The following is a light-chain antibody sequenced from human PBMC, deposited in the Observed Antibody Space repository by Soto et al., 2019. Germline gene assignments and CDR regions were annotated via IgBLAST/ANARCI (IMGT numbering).Light chain of an antibody. CDR2: AAS. Sequence: DSQMTQSPSTLSASVGDRVTITCRASQNINTWLSWHQQKPGKAPKLLIYAASTLQSGVPLRFSGTGSGTEFTLTISSLQPDDFATYYCQQYHSYSTFGQGTKVDIK. J-gene: IGKJ1*01. V-gene: IGKV1-5*03. CDR1: QNINTW. CDR3: QQYHSYST.